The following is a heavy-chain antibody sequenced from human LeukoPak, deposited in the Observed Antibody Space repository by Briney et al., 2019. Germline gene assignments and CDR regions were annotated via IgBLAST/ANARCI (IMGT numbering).Heavy chain of an antibody. CDR2: IRFDGTSE. CDR3: AKTSLSDPSGHYYYMDV. D-gene: IGHD3-3*01. Sequence: GGSLRLSCTASGFTFSSYWMSWVRQAPGKGLEWVAFIRFDGTSEFYADSVKARFTISRDNSQNTVSLQLNNLRIEDTALYYCAKTSLSDPSGHYYYMDVWGKGTTVTVSS. J-gene: IGHJ6*03. V-gene: IGHV3-30*02. CDR1: GFTFSSYW.